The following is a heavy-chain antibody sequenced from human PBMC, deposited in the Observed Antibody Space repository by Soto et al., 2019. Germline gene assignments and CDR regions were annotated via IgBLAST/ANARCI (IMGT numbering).Heavy chain of an antibody. D-gene: IGHD3-10*01. CDR2: ISAYNGNT. CDR1: GYTFNRYG. V-gene: IGHV1-18*01. J-gene: IGHJ4*02. CDR3: ARGGYYGSGSADY. Sequence: QVRLVQSGAEVKKPGASVKVSCKAAGYTFNRYGISWVRQDPGQGLEWMGWISAYNGNTNYAHKLQGRVTMTTDTSTSTAYIELRSLRSDDTGVYYCARGGYYGSGSADYWGQGTLVTVSS.